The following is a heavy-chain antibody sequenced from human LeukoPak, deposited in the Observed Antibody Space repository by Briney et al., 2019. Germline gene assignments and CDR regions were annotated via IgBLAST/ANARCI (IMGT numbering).Heavy chain of an antibody. CDR2: IFHSGST. CDR1: GGSITGHY. CDR3: ARHYTSGWDLDY. J-gene: IGHJ4*02. V-gene: IGHV4-59*08. Sequence: SETLSLTCTISGGSITGHYWSWIRQPPGKGLEWIGYIFHSGSTSYNPSLKSRVTVSIDTSKNQISLKLTSVTAADTAVYYCARHYTSGWDLDYWGQGTPVTVSS. D-gene: IGHD6-19*01.